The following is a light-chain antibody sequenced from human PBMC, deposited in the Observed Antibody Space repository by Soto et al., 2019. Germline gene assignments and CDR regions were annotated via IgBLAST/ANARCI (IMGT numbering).Light chain of an antibody. Sequence: QPASVSGSPGQSITISCTGTSSDVGGYDYVSWYQQHPGKAPKLMIYDVSNRPSGISYRFSGSKSGNAASLTISGLQAEDEADYYCSSYARNSPVVFGGGTKLTVL. J-gene: IGLJ3*02. CDR1: SSDVGGYDY. CDR2: DVS. V-gene: IGLV2-14*03. CDR3: SSYARNSPVV.